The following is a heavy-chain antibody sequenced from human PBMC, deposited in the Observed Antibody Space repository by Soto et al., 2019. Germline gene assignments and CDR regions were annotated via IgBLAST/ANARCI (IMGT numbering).Heavy chain of an antibody. CDR3: ARGFCGSGRAATTSRGYFYLEA. CDR2: IIPILGIA. D-gene: IGHD3-10*01. CDR1: GGTFSSYT. Sequence: KVSCKTSGGTFSSYTISWVRQAPGQGLEWMGRIIPILGIANYAQKVQGRVTITADKSTSTAYMELSSLRSEDTAVYYCARGFCGSGRAATTSRGYFYLEAWGKATTLTISS. J-gene: IGHJ6*03. V-gene: IGHV1-69*02.